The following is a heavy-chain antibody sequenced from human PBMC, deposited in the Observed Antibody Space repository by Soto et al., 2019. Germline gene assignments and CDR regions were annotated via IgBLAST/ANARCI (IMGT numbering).Heavy chain of an antibody. CDR1: GFTFSSYA. CDR3: AGLNTYYDILTNYYYYGRDD. D-gene: IGHD3-9*01. V-gene: IGHV3-30-3*01. Sequence: QVQLVESGGGVVQPGRSLRLSCAASGFTFSSYAMHWVRQAPGKGLEWVTVISYDDGNKYYGDSVKGRFTISSDNSKNTECLQMNSLRAEDTAVYYTAGLNTYYDILTNYYYYGRDDWGQGTTVTVSS. J-gene: IGHJ6*02. CDR2: ISYDDGNK.